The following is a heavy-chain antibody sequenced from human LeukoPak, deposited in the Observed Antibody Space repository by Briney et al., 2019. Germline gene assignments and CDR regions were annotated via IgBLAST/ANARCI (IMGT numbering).Heavy chain of an antibody. CDR2: IYYNGIT. Sequence: SETLSLTCTVSGGSVSSYYWSWIRQPPGEGLEWIGHIYYNGITNYNPSLKSRVTISIDTSNNQFFLELSSVTAADTAVSYCARDRWFAPWGQGTLVTVSS. V-gene: IGHV4-59*02. CDR3: ARDRWFAP. J-gene: IGHJ5*02. CDR1: GGSVSSYY.